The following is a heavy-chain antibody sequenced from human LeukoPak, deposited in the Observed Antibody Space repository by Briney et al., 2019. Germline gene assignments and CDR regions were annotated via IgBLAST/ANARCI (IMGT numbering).Heavy chain of an antibody. CDR2: INPTGTTT. V-gene: IGHV1-46*01. CDR1: GYTFINNW. D-gene: IGHD1-26*01. CDR3: ARASGTYRLFDY. J-gene: IGHJ4*02. Sequence: ASVKVSCKASGYTFINNWMHWVRQAPGQGLEWVGLINPTGTTTLYAQKFQGRVTITADRSTSTAHMELRSLRSEDTAVYYCARASGTYRLFDYWGQGTLVTVSS.